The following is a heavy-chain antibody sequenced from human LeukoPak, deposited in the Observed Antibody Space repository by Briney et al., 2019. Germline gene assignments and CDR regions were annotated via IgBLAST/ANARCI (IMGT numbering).Heavy chain of an antibody. V-gene: IGHV3-30-3*01. CDR1: GFTFSSYE. CDR3: ARGNIYSNYVYYYYGMDV. Sequence: PGGSLRLSCAASGFTFSSYEMNWVRQAPGKGLEWVAVISYDGSNKYYADSVKGRFTISRDNSKNTLYLQMNSLRAEDTAVYYCARGNIYSNYVYYYYGMDVWGQGTTVTVSS. CDR2: ISYDGSNK. J-gene: IGHJ6*02. D-gene: IGHD4-11*01.